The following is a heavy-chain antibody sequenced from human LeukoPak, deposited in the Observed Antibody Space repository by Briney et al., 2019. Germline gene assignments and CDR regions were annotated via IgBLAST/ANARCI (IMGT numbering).Heavy chain of an antibody. V-gene: IGHV3-74*01. CDR1: GFTFSSYW. CDR3: ARDRAASDLDY. J-gene: IGHJ4*02. Sequence: AGGSLRLSCAASGFTFSSYWMYWVRQAPGKGLMWVSRINTDGSSAAYADSVKGRFTISGDNAKNTLYLQMSGLRAEDTAVYYCARDRAASDLDYWGQGTLVTVSS. D-gene: IGHD6-13*01. CDR2: INTDGSSA.